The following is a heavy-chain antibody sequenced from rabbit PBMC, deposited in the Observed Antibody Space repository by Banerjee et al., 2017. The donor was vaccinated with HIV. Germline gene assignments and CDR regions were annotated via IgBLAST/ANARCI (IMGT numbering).Heavy chain of an antibody. CDR2: IYAGSYGNS. D-gene: IGHD6-1*01. CDR3: ARGLYYSYGYAAYFNL. CDR1: GFDFSSYG. Sequence: QEQLVESGGGLVQPGGSLKLSCKASGFDFSSYGVSWVRQAPGKGLEWIGCIYAGSYGNSYYASWAKGRFTISKTSSTTVTLQMTGLTAADTATYFCARGLYYSYGYAAYFNLWGPGTLVTVS. V-gene: IGHV1S45*01. J-gene: IGHJ4*01.